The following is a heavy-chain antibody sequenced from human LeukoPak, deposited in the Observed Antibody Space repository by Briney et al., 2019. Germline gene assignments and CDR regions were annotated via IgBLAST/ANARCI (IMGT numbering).Heavy chain of an antibody. Sequence: GGSLRHSCAAPGFTFSSYAVPWVRQAPGKVLEWVSGIGGSGDKTYYADSVKGRFTISRDNSKNTLYLQMNSLRAEDTAIYYCAKERSGGWPFYYWGHGTLVAVSS. CDR3: AKERSGGWPFYY. J-gene: IGHJ4*01. CDR1: GFTFSSYA. D-gene: IGHD6-19*01. V-gene: IGHV3-23*01. CDR2: IGGSGDKT.